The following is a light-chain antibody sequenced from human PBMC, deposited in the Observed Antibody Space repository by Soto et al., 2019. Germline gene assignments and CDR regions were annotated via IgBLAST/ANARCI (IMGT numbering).Light chain of an antibody. CDR2: EVS. CDR3: SSYTASGTPV. CDR1: SSDVGGYNY. Sequence: QSVLTQPASVSGSPGQSITISCTGTSSDVGGYNYLSWYQQHPGKAPRVMIYEVSNRPSGVSNRFSDSKSGNTASLTISGLQAEDEADYSCSSYTASGTPVFGGGTKVTVL. V-gene: IGLV2-14*01. J-gene: IGLJ3*02.